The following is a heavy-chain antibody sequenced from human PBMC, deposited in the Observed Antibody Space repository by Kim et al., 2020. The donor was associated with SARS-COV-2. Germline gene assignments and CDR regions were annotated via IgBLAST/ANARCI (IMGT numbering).Heavy chain of an antibody. Sequence: GGSLRLSCAASGFTFNRYWMHWVRQAPGKGLVWVSRITSDGSGRSYADSVKGRVTISRDNAKNTLFLQMNSLRAEDTAVYYCAKPYCTNGVCDNGGGPYDAFDIWGQGTMVTVSS. CDR1: GFTFNRYW. J-gene: IGHJ3*02. CDR2: ITSDGSGR. V-gene: IGHV3-74*01. D-gene: IGHD2-8*01. CDR3: AKPYCTNGVCDNGGGPYDAFDI.